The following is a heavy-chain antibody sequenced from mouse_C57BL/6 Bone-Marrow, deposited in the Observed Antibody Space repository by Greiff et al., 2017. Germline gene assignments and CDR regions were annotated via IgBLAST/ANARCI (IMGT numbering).Heavy chain of an antibody. J-gene: IGHJ2*01. Sequence: QVQLKESGAELAKPGASVKLSCKASGYTFTSYWMHWVKQRPGQGLEWIGYINPSSGYPKYNQKFKDKATLTADKSSSPAYMQLSSLTYEDSAVYYCARSAYSMYYFDYWGQGTTLTVSS. CDR1: GYTFTSYW. V-gene: IGHV1-7*01. CDR2: INPSSGYP. CDR3: ARSAYSMYYFDY. D-gene: IGHD2-5*01.